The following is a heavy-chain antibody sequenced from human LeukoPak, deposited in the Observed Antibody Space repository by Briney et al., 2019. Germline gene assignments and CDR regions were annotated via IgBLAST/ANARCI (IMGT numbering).Heavy chain of an antibody. V-gene: IGHV4-4*07. Sequence: PSETLSLTCTVSGGSISSYYWSWIRQPAGKGLEWIGRIYTSGSTNYNPSLKSRVTMSVDTSKNQFSLKLSSVTAADTAVYYCARDRYYGSGSPLDYWGQGTLVTVSS. J-gene: IGHJ4*02. CDR1: GGSISSYY. CDR2: IYTSGST. CDR3: ARDRYYGSGSPLDY. D-gene: IGHD3-10*01.